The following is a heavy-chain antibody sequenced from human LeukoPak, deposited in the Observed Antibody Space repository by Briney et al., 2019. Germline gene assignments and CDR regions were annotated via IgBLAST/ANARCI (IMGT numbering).Heavy chain of an antibody. V-gene: IGHV1-69*13. CDR2: IIPIFGTA. CDR3: ARARCTNGVCLLNWFDP. Sequence: SVKVSCKASGGTFSSYAISWVRQAPGQGLEWMGGIIPIFGTANYTQKFQGRVTITADESTSTAYMELSSLRSEDTAVYYCARARCTNGVCLLNWFDPWGQGTLVTVSS. J-gene: IGHJ5*02. D-gene: IGHD2-8*01. CDR1: GGTFSSYA.